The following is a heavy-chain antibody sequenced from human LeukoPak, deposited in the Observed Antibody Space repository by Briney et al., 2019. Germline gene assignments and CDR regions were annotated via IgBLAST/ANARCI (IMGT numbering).Heavy chain of an antibody. D-gene: IGHD1-26*01. CDR2: IKEDGSEK. CDR3: VRSGGY. V-gene: IGHV3-7*05. CDR1: GFTFSSHW. J-gene: IGHJ4*02. Sequence: GGSLRLSCGASGFTFSSHWMNWARWAPGKGLEWVANIKEDGSEKYYVDSVKGRFTITRDNAKNSLCLQMNSLRAEDPAIYYCVRSGGYWGQGTLVTVSS.